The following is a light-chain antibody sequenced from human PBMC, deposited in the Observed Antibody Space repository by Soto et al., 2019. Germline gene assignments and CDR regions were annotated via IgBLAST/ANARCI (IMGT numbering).Light chain of an antibody. J-gene: IGKJ4*01. CDR1: QSIGSN. CDR2: GAS. CDR3: QQHHSWPLT. V-gene: IGKV3-15*01. Sequence: EIVMTQSPATLSVSPGEGATLSCRASQSIGSNLAWYQQKPGQGPRLLIFGASTRATGIPARFSGSGSGTEFILTISPLQYDDVAVYHCQQHHSWPLTFGGGTKVEVK.